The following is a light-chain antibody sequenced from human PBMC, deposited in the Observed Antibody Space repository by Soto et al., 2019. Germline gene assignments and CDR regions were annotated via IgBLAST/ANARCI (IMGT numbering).Light chain of an antibody. J-gene: IGLJ1*01. CDR1: SSDVGGYNF. V-gene: IGLV2-14*03. Sequence: QPVLTQPASVFGSPGQSITFSCTGTSSDVGGYNFVSWYQQHPGKAPKLMIYEVSSRPSGVSNRFSGSKSGNTASLTISGLQPEDEADYCCSSYTTSTTVVFGTGTQLTVL. CDR2: EVS. CDR3: SSYTTSTTVV.